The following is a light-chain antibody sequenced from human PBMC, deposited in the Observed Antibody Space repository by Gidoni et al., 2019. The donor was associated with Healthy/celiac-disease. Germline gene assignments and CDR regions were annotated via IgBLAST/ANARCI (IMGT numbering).Light chain of an antibody. V-gene: IGKV3-11*01. J-gene: IGKJ3*01. CDR2: DAS. Sequence: ELVLTQSPATLSLSPGSRATLSCRASQSVSSYLSWYQQKPGQAPRHLIYDASNRATGIPARFSGSGSGTDFTLTISSLEPDDFAVYYCQQRSNWPSSFTFGPGTKVEIK. CDR3: QQRSNWPSSFT. CDR1: QSVSSY.